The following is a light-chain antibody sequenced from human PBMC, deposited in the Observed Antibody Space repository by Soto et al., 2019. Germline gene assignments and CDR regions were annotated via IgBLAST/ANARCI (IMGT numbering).Light chain of an antibody. CDR3: QKYNSAP. V-gene: IGKV1-9*01. Sequence: QLTQSPSSLSASVGDRVTITCRASQGISSYLGWYQQKPGKAPKLLIYAASTLQSGVPSRFSGSGSGTDFTLTINSLQPEDFATYYCQKYNSAPFGPGTKVDIK. CDR2: AAS. CDR1: QGISSY. J-gene: IGKJ3*01.